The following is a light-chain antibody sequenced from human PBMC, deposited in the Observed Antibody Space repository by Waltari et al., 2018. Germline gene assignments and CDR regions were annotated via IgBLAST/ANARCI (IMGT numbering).Light chain of an antibody. CDR1: QSVLSSSDSRNY. Sequence: DIVMTQSPESLPPSLGERATINCKSTQSVLSSSDSRNYLAWYQQRPGQSPKLLIYWASTREFGVPDRFTGSGSGTDFTLTISSLQAEDVAVYYCQQYFSLPWTFGQGTKVEL. CDR2: WAS. V-gene: IGKV4-1*01. J-gene: IGKJ1*01. CDR3: QQYFSLPWT.